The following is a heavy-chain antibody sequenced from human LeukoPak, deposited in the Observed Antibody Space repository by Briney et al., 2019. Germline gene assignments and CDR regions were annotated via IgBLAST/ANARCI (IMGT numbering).Heavy chain of an antibody. CDR3: AKNPCSTSYYYVDY. CDR1: RFTFNHNS. CDR2: ISGSGDST. Sequence: GGSLRLSYTAPRFTFNHNSINTHHQAPGKGLEWVSPISGSGDSTYYADSVKGRSTISRDNSKNTLSLQMNSLRAEDTAVYECAKNPCSTSYYYVDYCDQGTLVTVSS. D-gene: IGHD2-2*01. J-gene: IGHJ4*02. V-gene: IGHV3-23*01.